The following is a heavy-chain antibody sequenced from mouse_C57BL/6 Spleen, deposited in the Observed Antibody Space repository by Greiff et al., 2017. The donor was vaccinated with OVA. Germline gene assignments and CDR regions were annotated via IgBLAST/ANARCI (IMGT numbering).Heavy chain of an antibody. CDR2: IYYSGTI. D-gene: IGHD1-1*01. CDR1: GISITTGNYR. J-gene: IGHJ2*01. Sequence: DVKLQESGPGLVKPSQTVFLTCTVTGISITTGNYRWSWIRQFPGNKLEWIGYIYYSGTITYNPSLTSRTTITRDTPKNQFFLEMNSLTAEDTATYYGARDPVRYGSIFDYWGQGTTLTVSS. CDR3: ARDPVRYGSIFDY. V-gene: IGHV3-5*01.